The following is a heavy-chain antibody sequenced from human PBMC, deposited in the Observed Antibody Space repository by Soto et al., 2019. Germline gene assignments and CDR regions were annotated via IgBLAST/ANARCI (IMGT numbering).Heavy chain of an antibody. V-gene: IGHV5-51*01. Sequence: PGEALKSSGKGSGYSFTSYRFCWVRQMPGKSLDWMEIIYPCDSDTRYSPSFQGQVTISADTSISTAYLQWSSLKPSDTATYYCTRNGYSSSWSRYDIGVSTLAYRRQGTLVPVSS. CDR1: GYSFTSYR. CDR3: TRNGYSSSWSRYDIGVSTLAY. CDR2: IYPCDSDT. J-gene: IGHJ4*02. D-gene: IGHD6-13*01.